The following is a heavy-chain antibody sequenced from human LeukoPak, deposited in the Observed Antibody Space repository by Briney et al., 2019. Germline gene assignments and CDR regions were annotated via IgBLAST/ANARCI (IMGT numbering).Heavy chain of an antibody. CDR3: AREGFYCSSACYFDY. CDR1: GYTFTSYA. CDR2: INAGNGDT. D-gene: IGHD2-2*01. J-gene: IGHJ4*02. V-gene: IGHV1-3*01. Sequence: GASVKVSCKASGYTFTSYAIHWVRQAPGQRLDWMGWINAGNGDTKYSQNFQGRVTITRDASASTAYMEVSSLRSEDTAVCYCAREGFYCSSACYFDYWGQGTLVTVSS.